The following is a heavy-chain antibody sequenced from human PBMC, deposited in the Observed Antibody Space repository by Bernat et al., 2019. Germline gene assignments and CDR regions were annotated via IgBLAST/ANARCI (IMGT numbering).Heavy chain of an antibody. CDR1: GYTFTSYG. D-gene: IGHD3-22*01. Sequence: QVQLVQSGAEVKKPGASVKVSCKASGYTFTSYGISWVRQAPGQGLEWMGWISAYNGNTNYAQKLQGRVTMTTDTSTSTAYMELRSLRSDDTAVYYCARDLSNYPPCDYYDSSGYFRDYRLPSFDYWGQGTLVTVSS. CDR2: ISAYNGNT. V-gene: IGHV1-18*01. CDR3: ARDLSNYPPCDYYDSSGYFRDYRLPSFDY. J-gene: IGHJ4*02.